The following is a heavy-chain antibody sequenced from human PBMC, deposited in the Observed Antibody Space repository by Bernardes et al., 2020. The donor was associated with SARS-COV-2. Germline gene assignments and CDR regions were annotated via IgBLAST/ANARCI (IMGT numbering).Heavy chain of an antibody. D-gene: IGHD2-8*01. Sequence: GGSLRLSCAASGFTFGIECMHWVRQAPGKGLVWVARMDRDGTIINHADSVRGRFTISRDNARNTLYLQMNSLRAEDTALYYCIRDMYGKNDYWGQGNLVTVSS. V-gene: IGHV3-74*01. CDR1: GFTFGIEC. CDR3: IRDMYGKNDY. CDR2: MDRDGTII. J-gene: IGHJ4*02.